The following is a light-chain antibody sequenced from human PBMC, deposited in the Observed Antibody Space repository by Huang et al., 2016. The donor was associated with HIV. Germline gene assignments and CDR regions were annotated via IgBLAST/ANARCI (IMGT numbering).Light chain of an antibody. J-gene: IGKJ3*01. CDR3: QQYNDFRST. CDR1: QIVSSH. Sequence: ETVMTQSPVTLSVSPGDRASLSCRSSQIVSSHLAWYQQNPGQAPRLLIYAASTRATGVPARFRGSGAGTEFTLTISTLQSEDSAVYYCQQYNDFRSTFGPGTRVEIK. CDR2: AAS. V-gene: IGKV3-15*01.